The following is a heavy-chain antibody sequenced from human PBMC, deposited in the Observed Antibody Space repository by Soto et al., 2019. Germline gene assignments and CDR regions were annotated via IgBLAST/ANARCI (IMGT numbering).Heavy chain of an antibody. Sequence: SETLSLTCTVSGGSISSYYWSWIRQPPGTGLEWIGEINHSGSTNYNPSLKSRVTISVDTSKNQFSLKLTSVTAADTAVYYCARDKITGILDYWGQGTLVTVSS. D-gene: IGHD2-8*02. CDR3: ARDKITGILDY. V-gene: IGHV4-34*01. CDR2: INHSGST. J-gene: IGHJ4*02. CDR1: GGSISSYY.